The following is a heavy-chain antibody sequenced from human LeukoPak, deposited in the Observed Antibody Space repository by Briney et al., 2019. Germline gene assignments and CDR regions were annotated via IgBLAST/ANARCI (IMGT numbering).Heavy chain of an antibody. CDR2: IIPIFGTA. J-gene: IGHJ4*02. V-gene: IGHV1-69*13. CDR3: ARRVDGSIDY. CDR1: GGAFSSYA. D-gene: IGHD2-15*01. Sequence: ASVKVSCKASGGAFSSYAISWVRQAPGQGLEWMGGIIPIFGTANYAQKFQGRVTITADESTSTAHMELSSLRSEDTAVYYCARRVDGSIDYWGQGTLVTVSS.